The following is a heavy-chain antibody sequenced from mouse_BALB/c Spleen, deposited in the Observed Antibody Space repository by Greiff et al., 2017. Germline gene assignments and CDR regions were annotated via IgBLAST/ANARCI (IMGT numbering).Heavy chain of an antibody. J-gene: IGHJ3*01. CDR2: IYPGNSDT. V-gene: IGHV1-5*01. Sequence: EVQLQQSGTVLARPGASVKMSCKASGYSFTSYWMHWVKQRPGQGLEWIGAIYPGNSDTSYNQKFKGKAKLTAVTSASTAYMELSSLTNEDSAVYYCTRGDYYGSSPFAYWGQGTLVTVSA. CDR3: TRGDYYGSSPFAY. D-gene: IGHD1-1*01. CDR1: GYSFTSYW.